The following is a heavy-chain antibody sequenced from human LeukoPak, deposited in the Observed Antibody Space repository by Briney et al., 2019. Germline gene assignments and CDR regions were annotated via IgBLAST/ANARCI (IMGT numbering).Heavy chain of an antibody. CDR1: GYSISSGYY. V-gene: IGHV4-38-2*01. D-gene: IGHD4-23*01. CDR2: IYHSGST. J-gene: IGHJ3*02. Sequence: SETLSLTCAVSGYSISSGYYWGWIRQPPGKGLEWIGSIYHSGSTYYNPSLKSRVTISVDTSKNQFSLKLSSVTAADTAVYYCATVATVVSDDAFDIWGQGTMVTVS. CDR3: ATVATVVSDDAFDI.